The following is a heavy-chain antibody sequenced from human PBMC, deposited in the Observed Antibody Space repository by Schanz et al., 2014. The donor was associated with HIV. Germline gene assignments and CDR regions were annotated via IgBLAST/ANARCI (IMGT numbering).Heavy chain of an antibody. V-gene: IGHV3-23*01. CDR1: GFSFGIYA. Sequence: EVQLLESGGGFVQSGGSLRLSCAASGFSFGIYAMSWVRQAPGKGLEWVSVIGAGGGSIQYADSVKGRLTISRDNSSNTLYLQLNSLRDDDTAVYYCVRDNTGAKFDYWGQGTLVTVSA. J-gene: IGHJ4*02. D-gene: IGHD2-8*02. CDR2: IGAGGGSI. CDR3: VRDNTGAKFDY.